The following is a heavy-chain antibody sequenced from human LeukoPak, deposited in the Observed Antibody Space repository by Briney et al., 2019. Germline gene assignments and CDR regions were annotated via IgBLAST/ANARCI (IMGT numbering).Heavy chain of an antibody. Sequence: GGSLRLSCAASGFTFSSYSMNWVRQAPGKGLEWVSSISSSSSYIYYADSVKGRFTISRDNAKNSLYLQMNSLRAEDTAVYYCARDLTRVAXXXFXXXGXXXMVT. J-gene: IGHJ3*01. CDR3: ARDLTRVAXXXFXX. V-gene: IGHV3-21*01. D-gene: IGHD5-12*01. CDR2: ISSSSSYI. CDR1: GFTFSSYS.